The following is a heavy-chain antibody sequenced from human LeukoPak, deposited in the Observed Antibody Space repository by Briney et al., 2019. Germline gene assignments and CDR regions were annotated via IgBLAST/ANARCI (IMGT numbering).Heavy chain of an antibody. Sequence: GASVKVSCKASGGTFSSYAISWVRQAPGRGLEWMGRIIPIFGIANYAQKFQGRVTITADKSTSTAYMELSSLRSEDTAVYYCARDRGYYYDSSGYYNAFDIWGQGTMVTVSS. V-gene: IGHV1-69*04. CDR2: IIPIFGIA. J-gene: IGHJ3*02. D-gene: IGHD3-22*01. CDR3: ARDRGYYYDSSGYYNAFDI. CDR1: GGTFSSYA.